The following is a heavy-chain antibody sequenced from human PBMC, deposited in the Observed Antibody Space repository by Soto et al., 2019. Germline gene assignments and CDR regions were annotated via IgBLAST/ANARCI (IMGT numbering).Heavy chain of an antibody. CDR2: IYYSGST. CDR3: ARANYDFWSGYSYYFDY. CDR1: GGSISSGDYY. D-gene: IGHD3-3*01. Sequence: QVQLQESGPGLVKPSQTLSLTCTVSGGSISSGDYYWSWIRQPPGKGLEWIGYIYYSGSTYYNPSLKSRVTISVDTSKNQSSLKLSSVTAADTAVYYCARANYDFWSGYSYYFDYWGQGTLVTVSS. V-gene: IGHV4-30-4*01. J-gene: IGHJ4*02.